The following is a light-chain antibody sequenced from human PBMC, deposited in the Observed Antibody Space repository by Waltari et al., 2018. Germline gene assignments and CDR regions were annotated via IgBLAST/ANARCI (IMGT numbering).Light chain of an antibody. CDR3: QSYDNSLRGSLL. J-gene: IGLJ3*02. CDR1: SSNIGSNY. CDR2: RNN. Sequence: QSVLTQPPSASGTPGQRVTISCSGSSSNIGSNYVYWYQQLPGTAPKLLIYRNNQRPSGVPDRFSGSKSGTSASLAIEGLQPEDEGDYYCQSYDNSLRGSLLFGGGTKVTV. V-gene: IGLV1-47*01.